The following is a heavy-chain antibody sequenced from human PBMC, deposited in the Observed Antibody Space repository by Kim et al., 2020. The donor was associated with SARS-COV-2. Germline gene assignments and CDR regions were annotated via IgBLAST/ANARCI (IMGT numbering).Heavy chain of an antibody. Sequence: SVNYNPSLKSRVPISVDTSKNQFSLNLSSVTAADTAVYYCARGGDYGLDVWGQGTTVTVSS. J-gene: IGHJ6*02. V-gene: IGHV4-59*09. CDR3: ARGGDYGLDV. CDR2: SV.